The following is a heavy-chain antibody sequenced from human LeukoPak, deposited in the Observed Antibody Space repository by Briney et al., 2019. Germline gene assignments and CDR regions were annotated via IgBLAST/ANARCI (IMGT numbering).Heavy chain of an antibody. CDR3: ARYDILPGLQGGFFAY. J-gene: IGHJ4*02. CDR2: IYYTGST. CDR1: GYSISTSNW. Sequence: SDTLSLTCAVSGYSISTSNWWGWIRQSPGKGLEGIGYIYYTGSTYYNPSLKSRVTMSVDTSKNQLSLKLSSVSAVDTAVYYCARYDILPGLQGGFFAYWGQGTLVTVSS. D-gene: IGHD3-9*01. V-gene: IGHV4-28*01.